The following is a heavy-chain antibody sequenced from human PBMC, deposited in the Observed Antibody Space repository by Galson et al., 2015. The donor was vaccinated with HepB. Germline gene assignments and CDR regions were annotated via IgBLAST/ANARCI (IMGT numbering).Heavy chain of an antibody. D-gene: IGHD5-18*01. J-gene: IGHJ5*02. CDR3: GKDKVADTAMVIEH. CDR2: IHYSGST. Sequence: ETLSLTCSVSGGSLSDSYWKWIRQPPGEGLEWIGHIHYSGSTNYNPSLKSRVLISIDTSKNQFSLRLSSVTAADTAVYFCGKDKVADTAMVIEHWGQGTRVTVSS. CDR1: GGSLSDSY. V-gene: IGHV4-59*03.